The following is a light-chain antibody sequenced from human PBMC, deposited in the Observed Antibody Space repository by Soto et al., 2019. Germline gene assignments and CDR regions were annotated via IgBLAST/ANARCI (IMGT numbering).Light chain of an antibody. V-gene: IGKV3-20*01. J-gene: IGKJ1*01. CDR3: HQYGSPPWT. Sequence: EIVLTQSPGTLSLSPGERATLSCWASQNITSAYLAWYQQRPGQAPRLLIYGASTRATGIPDRFSGSGSGTDFTLIIGRLEPEDFAVYSCHQYGSPPWTFGQGTKVDIK. CDR2: GAS. CDR1: QNITSAY.